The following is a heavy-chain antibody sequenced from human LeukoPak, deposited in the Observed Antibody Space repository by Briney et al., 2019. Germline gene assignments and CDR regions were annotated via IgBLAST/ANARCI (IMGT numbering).Heavy chain of an antibody. CDR1: GFPFSSYG. Sequence: GGSLRLSCAASGFPFSSYGMHWVRQAPGKGLEWVAFIPYDGSDKFYADSVKGRFTISRDNAKNSLYLQMNSLRAEDTAVYYCARDRGSSANDYWGQGTLAPSPQ. D-gene: IGHD6-6*01. J-gene: IGHJ4*02. V-gene: IGHV3-30*02. CDR2: IPYDGSDK. CDR3: ARDRGSSANDY.